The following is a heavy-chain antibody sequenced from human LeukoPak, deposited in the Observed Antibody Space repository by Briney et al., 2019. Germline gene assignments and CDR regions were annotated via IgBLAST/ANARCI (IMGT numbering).Heavy chain of an antibody. CDR1: GFTFSSYA. V-gene: IGHV3-23*01. CDR2: VSGSGGDT. D-gene: IGHD3-10*01. CDR3: AKQDGAMVRGVYPLDY. J-gene: IGHJ4*02. Sequence: GGSLRLSCAASGFTFSSYAMSWVRQAPGEGLEWVSAVSGSGGDTYYADTVKGRFTISRDNSKNTLYLQMNSLRAEDTAVYYCAKQDGAMVRGVYPLDYWGQGTLVTVSS.